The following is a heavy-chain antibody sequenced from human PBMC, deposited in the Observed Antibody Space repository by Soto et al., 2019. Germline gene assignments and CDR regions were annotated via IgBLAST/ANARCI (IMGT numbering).Heavy chain of an antibody. V-gene: IGHV6-1*01. D-gene: IGHD6-13*01. Sequence: SQTLSLTCAISGDSVSSNSAAWNWIRQSPSRGLEWLGRTYYRSKWYNDYAVSVKSRITINPDTSKNRFSLQLNSVTPEDTAVYYCARGKKEQLGYYYGMDVWGQGTTVTVSS. CDR2: TYYRSKWYN. CDR1: GDSVSSNSAA. J-gene: IGHJ6*02. CDR3: ARGKKEQLGYYYGMDV.